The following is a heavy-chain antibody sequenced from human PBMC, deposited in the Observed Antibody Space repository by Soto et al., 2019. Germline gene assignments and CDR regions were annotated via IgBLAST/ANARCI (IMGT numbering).Heavy chain of an antibody. CDR2: ISSSGRTI. Sequence: EVQLKESGGGLAQPGGSLRLSCAASGFTFSRYSMNWVRQAPGKGLEWVSFISSSGRTIYYAASVKGRFTISRDNATHSLNLQMTNLRHEDTAVYYCASARDYGANTPYFESWGPGTLVTVST. CDR1: GFTFSRYS. V-gene: IGHV3-48*02. D-gene: IGHD4-17*01. J-gene: IGHJ4*02. CDR3: ASARDYGANTPYFES.